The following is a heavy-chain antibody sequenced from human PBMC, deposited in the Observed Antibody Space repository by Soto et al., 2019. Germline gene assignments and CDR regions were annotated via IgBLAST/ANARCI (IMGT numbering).Heavy chain of an antibody. J-gene: IGHJ4*02. CDR3: ARDFAYFDS. Sequence: QVQLQESGPGLVKPSETLSLTCTVSGGSFKSGSYSWSWIRQPPGKVLEWIGYVYHTGRTSYNPSLTSRVSISMDTSKNQFSLNLDSVTAADTAVYFCARDFAYFDSWGQGTLVTVSS. CDR1: GGSFKSGSYS. CDR2: VYHTGRT. D-gene: IGHD3-3*01. V-gene: IGHV4-61*01.